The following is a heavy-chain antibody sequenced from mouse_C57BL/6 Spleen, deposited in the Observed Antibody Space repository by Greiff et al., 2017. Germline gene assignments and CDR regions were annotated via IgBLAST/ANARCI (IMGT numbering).Heavy chain of an antibody. J-gene: IGHJ1*03. CDR3: ARQDYDYGYFDV. Sequence: DVMLVESGGGLVQPGGSLKLSCAASGFTFSDYYMYWVRQTPEKRLEWVAYISNGGGSTYYPAPVKGRFTISRDNAKNTLYLQMSRLKSEDTAMYYCARQDYDYGYFDVWGTGTTVTVSS. CDR1: GFTFSDYY. D-gene: IGHD2-4*01. CDR2: ISNGGGST. V-gene: IGHV5-12*01.